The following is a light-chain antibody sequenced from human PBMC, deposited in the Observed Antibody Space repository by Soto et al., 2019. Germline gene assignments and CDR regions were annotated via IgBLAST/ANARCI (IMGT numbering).Light chain of an antibody. CDR1: QSVSSSY. V-gene: IGKV3-20*01. CDR3: QQYGSSPRT. J-gene: IGKJ5*01. CDR2: SAS. Sequence: IVLTQSPVTLSLSPGERSTLSFRASQSVSSSYLAWYQQKPGQAPRLLIYSASTRATGFPARFSGSGSGTDFTLTISRLEPEDFAVYYCQQYGSSPRTFGQGTRLEIK.